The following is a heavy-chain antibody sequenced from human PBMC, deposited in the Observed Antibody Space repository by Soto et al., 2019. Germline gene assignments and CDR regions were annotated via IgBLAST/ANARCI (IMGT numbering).Heavy chain of an antibody. CDR1: GFTFSSYA. Sequence: GGSLRLSCAASGFTFSSYAMSWVRQAPGRGLEWVSAISGSGGSTYYADSVKGRFTISRDNSKNTLYLQMNSLRAEDTAVYYCADSSSAAYYYYYGMDVWGQGTTVTVSS. CDR2: ISGSGGST. D-gene: IGHD6-6*01. V-gene: IGHV3-23*01. J-gene: IGHJ6*02. CDR3: ADSSSAAYYYYYGMDV.